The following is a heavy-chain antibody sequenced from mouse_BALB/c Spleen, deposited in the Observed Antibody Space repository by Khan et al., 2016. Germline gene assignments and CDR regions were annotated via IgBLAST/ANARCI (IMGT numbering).Heavy chain of an antibody. CDR1: GFTFTDYS. CDR2: IKTETGEP. V-gene: IGHV9-2-1*01. CDR3: ARRVRWYFGV. Sequence: QIQLVQSGPELKKPGETVKISCKASGFTFTDYSLHWVKQAPGKGLKWMGWIKTETGEPTYADDFKGRFAFSLETSASTAYLQINNLKSEDTATYFCARRVRWYFGVWGAGTTVTVSS. D-gene: IGHD2-14*01. J-gene: IGHJ1*01.